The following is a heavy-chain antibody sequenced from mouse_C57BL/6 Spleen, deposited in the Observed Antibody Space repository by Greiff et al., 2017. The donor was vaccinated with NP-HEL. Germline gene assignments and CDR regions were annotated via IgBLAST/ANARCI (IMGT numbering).Heavy chain of an antibody. CDR1: GYTFTDYY. CDR3: VDYYGSSFDD. Sequence: EVQLQQSGPVLVKPGASVKMSCKASGYTFTDYYMNWVKQSHGKSLERIGVINPYNGGTSYHQKCKGKATLTGDKSSSTAYMELNSLTAEDSAVYYCVDYYGSSFDDWGQGTTLTVPS. CDR2: INPYNGGT. V-gene: IGHV1-19*01. D-gene: IGHD1-1*01. J-gene: IGHJ2*01.